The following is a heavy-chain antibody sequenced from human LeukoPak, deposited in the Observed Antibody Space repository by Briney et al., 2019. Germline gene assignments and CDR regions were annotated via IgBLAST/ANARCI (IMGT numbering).Heavy chain of an antibody. Sequence: GASLEISCDASGFTFSSYGMHWVRQAPGKGLEGVAFIRYDGSNKYYADSVKGRFTISRENSNNTLYLQMNSLRAEDTAVYYCAKGSGLSIVVVPAAIQWDYFDYWGQGTLVTVSS. D-gene: IGHD2-2*02. J-gene: IGHJ4*02. CDR3: AKGSGLSIVVVPAAIQWDYFDY. V-gene: IGHV3-30*02. CDR1: GFTFSSYG. CDR2: IRYDGSNK.